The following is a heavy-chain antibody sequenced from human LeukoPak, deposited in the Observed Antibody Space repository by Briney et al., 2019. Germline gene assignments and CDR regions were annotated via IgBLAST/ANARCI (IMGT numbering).Heavy chain of an antibody. CDR3: ARVGAYSSSHDAFDI. CDR1: EFTFSDYY. V-gene: IGHV3-11*04. J-gene: IGHJ3*02. D-gene: IGHD6-6*01. CDR2: ISSSGSTI. Sequence: GGSLRLSCAVSEFTFSDYYMSWIRQAPGKGLEWVSYISSSGSTIYYADSVKGRFTISRDNAKNSLYLQMNSLRAEDTAVYYCARVGAYSSSHDAFDIWGQGTMVTVSS.